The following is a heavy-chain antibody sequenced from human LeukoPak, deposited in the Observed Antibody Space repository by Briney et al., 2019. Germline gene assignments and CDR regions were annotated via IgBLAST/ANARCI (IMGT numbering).Heavy chain of an antibody. D-gene: IGHD3-10*01. CDR1: GFTFSSYS. Sequence: GGSLRLSCAASGFTFSSYSMNWVRQAPGKGLEWVSSISSSSSYIYYADSVKGRFTISRDNAKNSLYLQMNSLRAEDTAVYCCARDVGVGVRGVLDYWGQGTLVTVSS. V-gene: IGHV3-21*01. J-gene: IGHJ4*02. CDR2: ISSSSSYI. CDR3: ARDVGVGVRGVLDY.